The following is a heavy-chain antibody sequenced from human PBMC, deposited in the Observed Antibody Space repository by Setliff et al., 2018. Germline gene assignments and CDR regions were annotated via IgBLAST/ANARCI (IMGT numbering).Heavy chain of an antibody. J-gene: IGHJ6*03. CDR3: VRGKKLITMVRGVILGGRYYYYYMDV. Sequence: ASVKVSCKASGFTFTNYDINWVQQATGQGLGWMGWMNPNSDNTGYAQKFQGRVTMTRNTSISTAYMELSSLRSEDTAVYFCVRGKKLITMVRGVILGGRYYYYYMDVWGKGTTVTVS. D-gene: IGHD3-10*01. CDR2: MNPNSDNT. V-gene: IGHV1-8*02. CDR1: GFTFTNYD.